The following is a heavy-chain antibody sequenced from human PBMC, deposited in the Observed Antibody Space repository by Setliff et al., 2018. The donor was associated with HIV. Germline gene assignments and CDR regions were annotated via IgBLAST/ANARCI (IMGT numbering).Heavy chain of an antibody. J-gene: IGHJ4*02. CDR2: IYSGGST. CDR1: GFTASSKY. D-gene: IGHD5-18*01. Sequence: GGSLRLSCAASGFTASSKYMSWVRQAPGKGLEWVSVIYSGGSTYHADSVKGRFTISRDKSKNTLYLQMNSPRAGDTAVYYCAKEGWTQLWLMGGYFDYWGQGTLVTVS. V-gene: IGHV3-66*01. CDR3: AKEGWTQLWLMGGYFDY.